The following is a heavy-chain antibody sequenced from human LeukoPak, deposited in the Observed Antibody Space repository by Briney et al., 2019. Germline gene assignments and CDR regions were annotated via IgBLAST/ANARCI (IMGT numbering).Heavy chain of an antibody. CDR3: ARMTITKRAMDV. D-gene: IGHD5-24*01. CDR2: VYYIGSP. CDR1: GDSIKSGHSY. V-gene: IGHV4-39*01. J-gene: IGHJ6*02. Sequence: SETLSLTCSVSGDSIKSGHSYWGWIRQSPWKGLEWIGSVYYIGSPYYNPSLNSGRVTISVDTSKNQFSLKLASVTAEDTAVYYCARMTITKRAMDVWGQGTTATVSS.